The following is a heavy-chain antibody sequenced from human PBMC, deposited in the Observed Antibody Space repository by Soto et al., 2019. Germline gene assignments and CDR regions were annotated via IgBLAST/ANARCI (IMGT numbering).Heavy chain of an antibody. CDR1: GFIFSDYY. CDR2: SSNRDRST. J-gene: IGHJ6*01. V-gene: IGHV3-11*01. Sequence: QVQLVESGGGLVKPGGSLRLSCAASGFIFSDYYMTWIRQAPGKGQEWLSCSSNRDRSTYYADSVKDRFVVSKDNAKNLVYLQMNSLRAEDTAVYFCARAWKIEKFGVISMSKGLDAWGQGTTVTASS. CDR3: ARAWKIEKFGVISMSKGLDA. D-gene: IGHD3-3*01.